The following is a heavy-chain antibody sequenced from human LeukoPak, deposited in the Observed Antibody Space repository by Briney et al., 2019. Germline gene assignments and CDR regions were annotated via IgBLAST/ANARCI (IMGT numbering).Heavy chain of an antibody. Sequence: GASVKVSCKASGGTFSSYAISWVRQAPGQGLEWMGGIIPIFGTANYAQKFQGRVTITADESTSTAYMELSSLRSEDTAVYYCARGYYGSGSYSYYFDYWGQGTLVAVSS. V-gene: IGHV1-69*01. CDR3: ARGYYGSGSYSYYFDY. J-gene: IGHJ4*02. D-gene: IGHD3-10*01. CDR2: IIPIFGTA. CDR1: GGTFSSYA.